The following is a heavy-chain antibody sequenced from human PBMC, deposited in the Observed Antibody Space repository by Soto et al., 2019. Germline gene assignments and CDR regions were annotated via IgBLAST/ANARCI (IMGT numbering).Heavy chain of an antibody. CDR2: IIPIFGTA. J-gene: IGHJ6*02. V-gene: IGHV1-69*13. Sequence: GASVKVSCKASGGTFSSYAISWVRQAPGQGLEWMGGIIPIFGTANYAQKFQGRVTTTADESTSTAYMELSSLRSEDTAVYYCATFPGITGTTRGFYYYYGMDVWGQGTTVTVSS. CDR1: GGTFSSYA. D-gene: IGHD1-7*01. CDR3: ATFPGITGTTRGFYYYYGMDV.